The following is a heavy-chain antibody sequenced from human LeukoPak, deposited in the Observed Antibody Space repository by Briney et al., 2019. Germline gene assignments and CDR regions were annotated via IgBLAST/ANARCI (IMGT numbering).Heavy chain of an antibody. J-gene: IGHJ4*02. V-gene: IGHV4-59*08. Sequence: SETLSLTCTVSGGSISSYYWSWIRQPPGKGLEWIGYIYYSGSTNYNPSLKSRVTISVDTSKNQFSLKLSSVTAADTAVYYCARAGFRGVIGYWGQGTLVTVSS. CDR1: GGSISSYY. CDR3: ARAGFRGVIGY. D-gene: IGHD3-10*01. CDR2: IYYSGST.